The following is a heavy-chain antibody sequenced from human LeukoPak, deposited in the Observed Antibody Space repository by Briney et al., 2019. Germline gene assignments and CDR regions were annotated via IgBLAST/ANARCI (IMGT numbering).Heavy chain of an antibody. CDR3: ARGVNGDY. Sequence: SQTLSLTCTVSGGSISSGGYCWSWIRQHPGKGLEWIGYIYYSGSTYYNPSLKSRVTISVDTSKNQFSLKLSSVTAADTAVYYCARGVNGDYWGQGTLVTVSS. D-gene: IGHD2-8*01. CDR2: IYYSGST. V-gene: IGHV4-31*03. CDR1: GGSISSGGYC. J-gene: IGHJ4*02.